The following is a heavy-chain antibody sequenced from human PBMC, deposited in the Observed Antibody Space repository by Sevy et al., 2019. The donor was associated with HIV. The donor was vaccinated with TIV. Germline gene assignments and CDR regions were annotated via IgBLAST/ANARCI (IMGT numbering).Heavy chain of an antibody. Sequence: SETLSLTCTVSGGSISSYYWSWIRQPPGKGLEWIGYIDYSGSTNYNPSLKSRVTISVDTSKNQFSLRLSSVTAADTAVYYCARGLAVAAHYYYYYYMDVWGKGTTVTVSS. CDR1: GGSISSYY. CDR2: IDYSGST. V-gene: IGHV4-59*01. CDR3: ARGLAVAAHYYYYYYMDV. J-gene: IGHJ6*03. D-gene: IGHD6-19*01.